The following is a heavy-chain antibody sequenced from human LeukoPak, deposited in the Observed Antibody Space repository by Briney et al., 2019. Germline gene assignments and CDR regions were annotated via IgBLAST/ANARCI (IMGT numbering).Heavy chain of an antibody. CDR1: GNTFAGYG. CDR3: ARGPYGNNWYFDS. Sequence: ASVKVSCKASGNTFAGYGFSWVRQAPGQGLEWMGWISTFNGATIYVQKFQGRVTMTTDTSTKTIYMELRRLRSDDTAVYYCARGPYGNNWYFDSWGQGTLVTVPS. CDR2: ISTFNGAT. J-gene: IGHJ4*02. D-gene: IGHD1-1*01. V-gene: IGHV1-18*04.